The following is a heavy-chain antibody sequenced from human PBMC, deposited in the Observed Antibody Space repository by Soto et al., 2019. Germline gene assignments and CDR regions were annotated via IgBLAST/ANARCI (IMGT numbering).Heavy chain of an antibody. CDR2: IANDGRSE. V-gene: IGHV3-30*18. CDR3: AKDKGRTAIDY. Sequence: QVQLVESGGGLFQPGRSLRLSCAASGLTFSAAGMHWVRQAPGKGLEWVAFIANDGRSESYADSVKGRFTISRDNSQNRLYLQMNGLRAEDTAVYYCAKDKGRTAIDYWGQGTLVSVSS. J-gene: IGHJ4*02. CDR1: GLTFSAAG.